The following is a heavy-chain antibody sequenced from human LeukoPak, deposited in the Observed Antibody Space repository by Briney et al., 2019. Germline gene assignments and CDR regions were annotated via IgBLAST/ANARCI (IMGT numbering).Heavy chain of an antibody. CDR2: IYPGNSET. CDR3: ARDSGGYPDY. CDR1: GYIFTDYW. D-gene: IGHD2-21*01. Sequence: GASLEISCKGAGYIFTDYWIGWMRPVPGKGLEGLGTIYPGNSETKYRPSFPGPVPLSALKSIPTAFLQWGNLEASDSAMCFCARDSGGYPDYWGQGTLVTVSS. J-gene: IGHJ4*02. V-gene: IGHV5-51*01.